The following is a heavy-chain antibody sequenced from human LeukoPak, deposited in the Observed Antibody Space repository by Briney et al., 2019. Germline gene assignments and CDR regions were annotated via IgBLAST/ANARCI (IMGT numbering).Heavy chain of an antibody. CDR3: AREKALDY. J-gene: IGHJ4*02. V-gene: IGHV3-7*01. Sequence: SWVRQAPGKGLEWVANIKQDGSEKYYVDSVKGRLTISRDNAKNSLYLQMNSLRAEDTALYYCAREKALDYWGQGTLVTVSS. CDR2: IKQDGSEK.